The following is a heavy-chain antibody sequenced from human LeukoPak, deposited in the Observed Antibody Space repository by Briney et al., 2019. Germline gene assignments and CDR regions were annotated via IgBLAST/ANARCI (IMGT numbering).Heavy chain of an antibody. Sequence: QTLSLTCATSGDSVSSNSAAWNWIRQSPSRGLEWLGRTYYRSKWYNDYAVSVKSRITINPDTSKNQFSLQLNSVTPEDTAVYYCARAGYNSRAYYYYGMDVWGQGTTVTVSS. V-gene: IGHV6-1*01. J-gene: IGHJ6*02. CDR3: ARAGYNSRAYYYYGMDV. CDR2: TYYRSKWYN. CDR1: GDSVSSNSAA. D-gene: IGHD5-24*01.